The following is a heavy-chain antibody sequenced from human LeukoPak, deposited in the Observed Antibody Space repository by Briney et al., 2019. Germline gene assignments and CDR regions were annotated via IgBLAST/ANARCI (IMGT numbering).Heavy chain of an antibody. Sequence: PGGSLRLSCTGSGFTFRDYAMSWFRQAPGKGLEWVGFIRSKPHGETTEYAASVKGRFIISRDDSKSIAYLQVNSLKTEDTAMYYCTRSYNYYDSSGYYGFDYWGQGTLVTVSS. CDR2: IRSKPHGETT. V-gene: IGHV3-49*03. CDR1: GFTFRDYA. D-gene: IGHD3-22*01. J-gene: IGHJ4*02. CDR3: TRSYNYYDSSGYYGFDY.